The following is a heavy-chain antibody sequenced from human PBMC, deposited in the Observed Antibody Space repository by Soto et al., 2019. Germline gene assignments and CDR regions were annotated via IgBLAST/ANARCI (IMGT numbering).Heavy chain of an antibody. V-gene: IGHV3-30*18. Sequence: GGSLRLSCAASGFTFSSYGMHWVRQAPGKGLEWVAVISYDGSNKYYADSVKGRFTISRDNSKNTLYLQMNSLRAEDTAVYYCAKDLGSPYFDYWGQGTLVTVSS. CDR1: GFTFSSYG. CDR2: ISYDGSNK. D-gene: IGHD1-26*01. J-gene: IGHJ4*02. CDR3: AKDLGSPYFDY.